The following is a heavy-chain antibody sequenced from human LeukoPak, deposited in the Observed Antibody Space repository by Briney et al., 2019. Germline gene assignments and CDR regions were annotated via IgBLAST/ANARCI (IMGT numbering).Heavy chain of an antibody. CDR1: GFTFSTSA. CDR2: ISGSGGST. Sequence: GGSLRLSCAASGFTFSTSAISWVRQAPGKGLEWVSGISGSGGSTYYADSAKGRFTISRDNSKNTLYLQMNSLRAEDTAVYYCSSMDVWGKGTMVTVSS. CDR3: SSMDV. D-gene: IGHD6-13*01. V-gene: IGHV3-23*01. J-gene: IGHJ6*03.